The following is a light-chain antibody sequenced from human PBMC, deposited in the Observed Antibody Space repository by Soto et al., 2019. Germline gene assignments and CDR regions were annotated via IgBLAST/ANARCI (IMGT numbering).Light chain of an antibody. V-gene: IGKV3-15*01. CDR2: GAS. CDR3: KHYNARLLWT. Sequence: MNQWGATLIVKDGQRATLSCRASQSISSNLAWYQQKPGQAPRLLIYGASTRATCIPVRFSGSGSGTEFTLSCCTVHSNYCAVYCCKHYNARLLWTIAQGTKVDIK. CDR1: QSISSN. J-gene: IGKJ1*01.